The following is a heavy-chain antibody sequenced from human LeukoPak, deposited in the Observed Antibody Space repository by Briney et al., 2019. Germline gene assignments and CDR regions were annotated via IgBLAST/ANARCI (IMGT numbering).Heavy chain of an antibody. CDR1: GFTFRDYW. V-gene: IGHV3-7*01. J-gene: IGHJ4*02. CDR3: ARRNLFDY. Sequence: GGSLRLSCVASGFTFRDYWVTWVRQAPGKGLECVANIKYDGSGKYYVDSVKGRFTISRDNAKNSVYLQMNSLRVEDTAVYYCARRNLFDYWGQGTVVTVSS. D-gene: IGHD1-14*01. CDR2: IKYDGSGK.